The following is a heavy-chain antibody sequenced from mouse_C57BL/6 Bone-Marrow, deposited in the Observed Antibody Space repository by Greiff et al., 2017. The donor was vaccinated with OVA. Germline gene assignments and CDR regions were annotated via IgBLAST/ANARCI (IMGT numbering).Heavy chain of an antibody. CDR1: GFSLTSYG. Sequence: VQVVESGPGLVQPSQSLSITCTVSGFSLTSYGVHWVRQSPGKGLEWLGVIWRGGSTDYNAAFMSRLSITKDNSKSQVFFKMNSLQADDTAIYYCATDPLWSARGAYWGQGTLVTVSA. J-gene: IGHJ3*01. CDR3: ATDPLWSARGAY. V-gene: IGHV2-5*01. CDR2: IWRGGST. D-gene: IGHD1-1*02.